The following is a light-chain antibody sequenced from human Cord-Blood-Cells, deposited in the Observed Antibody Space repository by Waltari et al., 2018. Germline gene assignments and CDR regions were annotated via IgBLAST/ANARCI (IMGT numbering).Light chain of an antibody. J-gene: IGKJ2*01. CDR3: QQYNNWPPYT. Sequence: EIVMTQPPATLSVSPGARATPSCRASQSVSSNLAWYQQKPGQAPRLLIYGASTRATGIPARFSGSGSGTEFTLTNSSLQSEDFAVYYCQQYNNWPPYTFGQGTKLEIK. V-gene: IGKV3-15*01. CDR1: QSVSSN. CDR2: GAS.